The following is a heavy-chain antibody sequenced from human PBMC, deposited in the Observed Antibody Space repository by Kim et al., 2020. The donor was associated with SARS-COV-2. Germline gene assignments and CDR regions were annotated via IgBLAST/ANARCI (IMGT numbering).Heavy chain of an antibody. V-gene: IGHV3-30*18. CDR3: AKDRVTVAGLCDY. Sequence: GGSLRLSCAASGFTFSSYGMHWVRQAPGKGLEWVAVISYDGSNRYYADSVKGRFTISRDSSKNTLYLQMNSLKPEDTAVYYCAKDRVTVAGLCDYWGQGTLVTVSS. J-gene: IGHJ4*02. D-gene: IGHD6-19*01. CDR2: ISYDGSNR. CDR1: GFTFSSYG.